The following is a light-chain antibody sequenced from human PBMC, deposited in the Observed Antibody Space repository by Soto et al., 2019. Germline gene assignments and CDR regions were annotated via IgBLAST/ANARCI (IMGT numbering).Light chain of an antibody. V-gene: IGKV1-6*01. CDR1: QGIRND. CDR2: AAS. J-gene: IGKJ4*01. CDR3: LQDYNYPLT. Sequence: AIQMTQSPSSLYASVGDRVTITCRASQGIRNDLGWYQQKPGTAPKLLIYAASSLQSGVPSRFSGSGSGTDFTLTISSLQPEDFATYYCLQDYNYPLTFCGGTKVEIK.